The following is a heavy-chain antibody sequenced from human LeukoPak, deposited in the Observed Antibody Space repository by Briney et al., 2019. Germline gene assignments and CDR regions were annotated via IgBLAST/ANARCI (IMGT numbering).Heavy chain of an antibody. CDR2: IYTSGST. Sequence: SETLSLTCTVSGGSISSGSYYWSWIRQPAGKGLEWIGRIYTSGSTNYNSSLKSRVTISVDTSKNQFSLKLSSVTAADTAVYYCARGGTVTPFDYWGQGTLVTVSS. D-gene: IGHD4-17*01. CDR1: GGSISSGSYY. V-gene: IGHV4-61*02. CDR3: ARGGTVTPFDY. J-gene: IGHJ4*02.